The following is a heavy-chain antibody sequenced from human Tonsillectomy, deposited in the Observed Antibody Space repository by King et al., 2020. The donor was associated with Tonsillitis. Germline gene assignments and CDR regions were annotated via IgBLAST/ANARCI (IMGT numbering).Heavy chain of an antibody. J-gene: IGHJ4*02. Sequence: QLQESGPGLVKPSETLSLTCTVSGGSISSSSYYWGWIRQPPGKGRGWFGGIYCSGSTSYNPSLKIRVTISVATSKNQFSLKLSSVTAADTAVYYCARHGHCSGGSCYSKYYFDYWGQGTLVTVSS. CDR2: IYCSGST. D-gene: IGHD2-15*01. V-gene: IGHV4-39*01. CDR1: GGSISSSSYY. CDR3: ARHGHCSGGSCYSKYYFDY.